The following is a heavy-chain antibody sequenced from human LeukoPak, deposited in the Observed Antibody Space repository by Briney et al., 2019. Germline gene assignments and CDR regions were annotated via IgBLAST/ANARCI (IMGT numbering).Heavy chain of an antibody. Sequence: SVKVSCKASGGTFSSYAISWVRQAPGQGLEWMGGIIPIFGTTNYAQRFQGRVTITADESTSTAYMDLSSLRSEDTAVYYCARVSSGHRYPVLGAFDIWGQGTMVTVSS. CDR1: GGTFSSYA. D-gene: IGHD6-19*01. CDR3: ARVSSGHRYPVLGAFDI. CDR2: IIPIFGTT. J-gene: IGHJ3*02. V-gene: IGHV1-69*13.